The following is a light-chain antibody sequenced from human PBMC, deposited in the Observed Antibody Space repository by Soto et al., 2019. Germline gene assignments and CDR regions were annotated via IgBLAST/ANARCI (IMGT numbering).Light chain of an antibody. V-gene: IGKV1-39*01. CDR3: QQSYSAPPT. CDR1: QSITNY. J-gene: IGKJ1*01. Sequence: DIQMTQSPSSLSASVGDRVTITCRASQSITNYLNWYQQKPGKAPKLLISSASTLQTGVPSRFRGSRSGTDFTLTISSLHPEDFATYYCQQSYSAPPTFGQGTKVEIK. CDR2: SAS.